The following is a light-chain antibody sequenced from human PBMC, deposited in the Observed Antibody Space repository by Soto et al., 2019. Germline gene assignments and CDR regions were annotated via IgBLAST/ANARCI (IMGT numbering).Light chain of an antibody. CDR1: QSVTTR. J-gene: IGKJ2*01. V-gene: IGKV3-15*01. Sequence: EIVLTQSPATLSVSPRERATLSCRASQSVTTRLAWYQQKPGQAPRLLIYGASTRATGIPARFSGSGSDTEFTLTISSLQSEDFAVYYCQQYNNWPPYTFGQGTKLEIK. CDR2: GAS. CDR3: QQYNNWPPYT.